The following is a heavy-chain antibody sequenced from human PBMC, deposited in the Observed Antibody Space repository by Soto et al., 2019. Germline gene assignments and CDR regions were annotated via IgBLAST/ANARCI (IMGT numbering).Heavy chain of an antibody. D-gene: IGHD2-2*01. J-gene: IGHJ4*02. Sequence: ASVKVSCKASGYTFTGYYMHWVRQAPGQGLEWMGWINPNSGGTNYAQKFQGWVTMTRETSISTAYMELSRLRSDDTAVYYCARGLNCSSTSCYDYTPGYFDYWGQGTLVTVSS. CDR1: GYTFTGYY. CDR3: ARGLNCSSTSCYDYTPGYFDY. V-gene: IGHV1-2*04. CDR2: INPNSGGT.